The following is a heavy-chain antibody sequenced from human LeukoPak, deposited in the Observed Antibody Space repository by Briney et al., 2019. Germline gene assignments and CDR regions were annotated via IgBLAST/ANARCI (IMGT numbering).Heavy chain of an antibody. Sequence: GGSLRLSCAASGFTFSSYSMNWVRQAPGKGLEWVSYISSSSSTIYYADSVKGRFTISRDNAKNSLYLQMNSLTDEDTAVYYCARDVSDFWGGSTDYWGQGTLVTVSS. CDR3: ARDVSDFWGGSTDY. D-gene: IGHD3-3*01. V-gene: IGHV3-48*02. CDR1: GFTFSSYS. CDR2: ISSSSSTI. J-gene: IGHJ4*02.